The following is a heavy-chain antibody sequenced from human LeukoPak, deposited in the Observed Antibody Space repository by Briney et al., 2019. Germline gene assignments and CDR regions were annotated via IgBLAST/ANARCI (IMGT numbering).Heavy chain of an antibody. CDR1: GGSFSGYY. CDR2: INHSGST. V-gene: IGHV4-34*01. CDR3: ARVKYGSGRPYYFDY. Sequence: SETLSFTCAVYGGSFSGYYWSWIRQPPGKGLEWIGEINHSGSTNYNPSLKSRVTISVDTSKNQFSLKLSSVTAADTAVYYCARVKYGSGRPYYFDYWGQGTLVTVSS. J-gene: IGHJ4*02. D-gene: IGHD3-10*01.